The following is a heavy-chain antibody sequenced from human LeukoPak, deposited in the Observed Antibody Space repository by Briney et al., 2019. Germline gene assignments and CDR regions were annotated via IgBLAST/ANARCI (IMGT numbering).Heavy chain of an antibody. V-gene: IGHV1-69*13. CDR1: GGSFSSYA. CDR3: ARDPITVTTGGRYYYYGMDV. CDR2: IIPIFGTA. D-gene: IGHD1-14*01. Sequence: GASVKVSCKASGGSFSSYAISWVRQAPGQGLEWMGVIIPIFGTANYAQKFQGRVTITADESTSTAYMELSSLRSEDTAVYYCARDPITVTTGGRYYYYGMDVWGKGTTVTVSS. J-gene: IGHJ6*04.